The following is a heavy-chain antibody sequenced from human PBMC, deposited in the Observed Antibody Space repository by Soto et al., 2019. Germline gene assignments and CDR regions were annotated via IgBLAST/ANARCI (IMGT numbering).Heavy chain of an antibody. D-gene: IGHD2-2*01. CDR3: AKDLGLVVPAVPSLGCAY. V-gene: IGHV3-30*18. Sequence: GGSLRLSCAASGFTFSSYGMHWVRQAPGKGLEWVAVISYDGSNKYYADSVKGRFTISRDNSKNTLYLQMNSLRAEDTAVYYCAKDLGLVVPAVPSLGCAYWGQGT. J-gene: IGHJ4*02. CDR2: ISYDGSNK. CDR1: GFTFSSYG.